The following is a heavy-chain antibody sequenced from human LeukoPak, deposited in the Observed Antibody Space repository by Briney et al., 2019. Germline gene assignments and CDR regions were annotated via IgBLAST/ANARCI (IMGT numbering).Heavy chain of an antibody. CDR2: IYTSGST. CDR3: AREQQWLKDGGFDY. V-gene: IGHV4-4*07. J-gene: IGHJ4*02. Sequence: SETLSLTCTVSGGSISSYYWSWIRQPAGKGLEWIGRIYTSGSTNYNPSLKSRVTISVDTSKNQFSLKLSSVTAADTAVYYCAREQQWLKDGGFDYWGQGTLVTVSS. D-gene: IGHD6-19*01. CDR1: GGSISSYY.